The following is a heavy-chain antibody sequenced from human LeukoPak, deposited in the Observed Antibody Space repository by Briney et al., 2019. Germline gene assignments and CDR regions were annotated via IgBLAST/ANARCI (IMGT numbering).Heavy chain of an antibody. CDR1: GGSFSGYY. Sequence: PSETLSLTCAVYGGSFSGYYWSWIRQPPGKGLEWIGEISHSGSTNYNPSLKSRVTISVDTSKNQFSLKLSSVTAADTAVYYCARGSKLDYWGQGTLVTVSS. CDR3: ARGSKLDY. V-gene: IGHV4-34*01. CDR2: ISHSGST. J-gene: IGHJ4*02.